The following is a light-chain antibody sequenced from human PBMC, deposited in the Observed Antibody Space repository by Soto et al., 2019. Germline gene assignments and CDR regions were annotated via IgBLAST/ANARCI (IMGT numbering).Light chain of an antibody. CDR3: GSYAGSDTFV. CDR2: DVS. V-gene: IGLV2-11*01. J-gene: IGLJ1*01. Sequence: QSALTQPRSVSGSPGQSVTISCTGTSSDVGGYNFVSWYQHHPGKAPKLMIYDVSKRPSGVPDRSSGSTSGNTASLTISGVQAEDEAYYYCGSYAGSDTFVFGTGTKLTVL. CDR1: SSDVGGYNF.